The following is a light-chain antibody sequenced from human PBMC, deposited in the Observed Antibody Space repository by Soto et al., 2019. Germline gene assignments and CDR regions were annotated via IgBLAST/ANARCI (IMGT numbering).Light chain of an antibody. J-gene: IGKJ5*01. CDR3: LQDYNHPIT. V-gene: IGKV1-6*01. Sequence: AIQMTQSPSSLSASVGDRVSITCRASQAIRSEVSWYQQKPGKAPNLLIYSASTLHRGVPSRFSGSGSGTDFTLTITSLQPDDFATYYCLQDYNHPITFGQGTRLEMK. CDR2: SAS. CDR1: QAIRSE.